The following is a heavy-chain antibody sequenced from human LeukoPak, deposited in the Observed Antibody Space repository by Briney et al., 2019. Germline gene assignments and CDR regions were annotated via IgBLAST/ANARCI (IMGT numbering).Heavy chain of an antibody. D-gene: IGHD5/OR15-5a*01. CDR1: GLTVSSNH. J-gene: IGHJ4*02. CDR3: ARDVSSPHAFDY. V-gene: IGHV3-66*01. Sequence: GGSLRLSCAASGLTVSSNHMSWVRQAPGKGLEWVSVIYSGGNTYYADSVKGRFTISRDNSNNTLYFQMNSLRAEDTAVYYCARDVSSPHAFDYWGQGTLVTVSS. CDR2: IYSGGNT.